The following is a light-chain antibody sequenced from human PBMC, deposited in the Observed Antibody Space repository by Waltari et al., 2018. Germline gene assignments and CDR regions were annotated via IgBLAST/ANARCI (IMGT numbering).Light chain of an antibody. Sequence: EIVLTQSPDTLSLSPGDRANLSCRASQSVSSSYLAWYQQKPGQAPRLLIYGASSRATGIPDRFSGSGSGTDFTLTISRLEPEDFAVYYCQQYGSSPPYTFGQGTKLEIK. CDR2: GAS. V-gene: IGKV3-20*01. CDR1: QSVSSSY. CDR3: QQYGSSPPYT. J-gene: IGKJ2*01.